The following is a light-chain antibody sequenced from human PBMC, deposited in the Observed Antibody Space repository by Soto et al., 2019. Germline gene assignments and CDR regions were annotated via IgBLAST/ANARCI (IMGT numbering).Light chain of an antibody. Sequence: DIELTQSPGTLSLSPGERATLSCRASQSVSSSYLAWYQKQPGQAPRLLIYGASSRATGIPDMFSGSWCGPDFPLTISRLEPEDFALYYCQQYGSSSATFGQGTRLEIK. CDR3: QQYGSSSAT. CDR1: QSVSSSY. J-gene: IGKJ5*01. CDR2: GAS. V-gene: IGKV3-20*01.